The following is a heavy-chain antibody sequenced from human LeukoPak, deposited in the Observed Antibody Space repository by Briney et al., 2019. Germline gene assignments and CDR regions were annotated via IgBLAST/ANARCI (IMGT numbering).Heavy chain of an antibody. Sequence: GSLRLSCAASGFTFTDSYMTWVRQAPGKGLEWIGNIYSSGNTYYNASLKSRVTMYIDTSKNQFSLKLSSVTAADTAMYYCAKSNGYGLIDYWGQGTLVTVSS. J-gene: IGHJ4*02. V-gene: IGHV4-59*04. CDR3: AKSNGYGLIDY. CDR2: IYSSGNT. CDR1: GFTFTDSY. D-gene: IGHD5-12*01.